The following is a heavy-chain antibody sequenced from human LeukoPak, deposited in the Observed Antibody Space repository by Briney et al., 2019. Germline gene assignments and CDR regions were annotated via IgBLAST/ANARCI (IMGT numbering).Heavy chain of an antibody. J-gene: IGHJ2*01. V-gene: IGHV3-23*01. Sequence: GGSLRLSCAASGLTFPRYAFAWVRQAPERGLQWVSGISGSGRDTFYSDSVKGRFTISRDNSKNTHYLQMSSLTAEDTAVYYCAKWGDFWTGLNNWYFELWGRGTLVTVSS. CDR1: GLTFPRYA. D-gene: IGHD3/OR15-3a*01. CDR2: ISGSGRDT. CDR3: AKWGDFWTGLNNWYFEL.